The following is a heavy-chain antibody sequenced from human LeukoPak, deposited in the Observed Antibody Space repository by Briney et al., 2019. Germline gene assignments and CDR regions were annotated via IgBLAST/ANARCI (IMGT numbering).Heavy chain of an antibody. D-gene: IGHD2-2*02. CDR3: ARDVPLYLMGLRWFDP. Sequence: SETLSLTCTVSGGSISSSSYYWGWIRQPPGKGLEWIGSIYYSGSTYYNPSLKSRVTISVDTSKNQFSLKLSSVTAADTAVYYCARDVPLYLMGLRWFDPWGQGTLVTVSS. V-gene: IGHV4-39*07. CDR1: GGSISSSSYY. CDR2: IYYSGST. J-gene: IGHJ5*02.